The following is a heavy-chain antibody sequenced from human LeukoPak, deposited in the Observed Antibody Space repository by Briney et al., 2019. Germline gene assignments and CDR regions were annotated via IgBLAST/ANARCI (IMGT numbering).Heavy chain of an antibody. V-gene: IGHV1-69*13. CDR2: IIPIFGTA. CDR3: ARVATPRYCSTTSCYWKGRFDP. CDR1: VGTFISYA. J-gene: IGHJ5*02. Sequence: GASVKVSYQASVGTFISYAISWVRQAPGQGLEWMGGIIPIFGTAHYAQKFQGRVTITADESTSTAYMELSSLRSEDTAVYYCARVATPRYCSTTSCYWKGRFDPWGQGTLVTVPS. D-gene: IGHD2-2*01.